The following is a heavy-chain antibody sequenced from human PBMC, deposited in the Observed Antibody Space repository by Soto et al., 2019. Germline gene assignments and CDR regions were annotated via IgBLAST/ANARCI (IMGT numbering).Heavy chain of an antibody. D-gene: IGHD3-22*01. V-gene: IGHV1-18*01. Sequence: QVQLVQSGAEVKKPGASVKVSCKASGYTFTSYGISWVRQAPGQGLEWMGWISAYNGNTNYAQKLQGRVTMTTDTTTSTAYMELRSLRSDDTAAYYCSRCMTYYYDSSGYSASDWGQGTLVTVSS. CDR3: SRCMTYYYDSSGYSASD. J-gene: IGHJ4*02. CDR2: ISAYNGNT. CDR1: GYTFTSYG.